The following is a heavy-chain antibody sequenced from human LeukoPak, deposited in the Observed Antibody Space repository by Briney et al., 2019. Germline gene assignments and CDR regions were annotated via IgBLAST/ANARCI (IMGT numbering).Heavy chain of an antibody. V-gene: IGHV3-74*01. CDR1: GFTFSTYW. CDR3: TRSPSLGGNYWGFDC. CDR2: LSPDGSSS. D-gene: IGHD1-26*01. Sequence: PGGSLRPSCAASGFTFSTYWMHWVRQAPGEGLVWVSRLSPDGSSSVYADSVKGRFTVSRDNAKNTLYLQMNSLRAEDTAVYYCTRSPSLGGNYWGFDCWGQGTLVTVSS. J-gene: IGHJ4*02.